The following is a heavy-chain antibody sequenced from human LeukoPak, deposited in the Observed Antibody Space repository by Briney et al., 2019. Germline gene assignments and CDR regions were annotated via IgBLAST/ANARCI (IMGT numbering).Heavy chain of an antibody. V-gene: IGHV3-23*01. D-gene: IGHD6-13*01. CDR3: AKNAAFGLLDY. Sequence: GGPLRLSCAASGFTFSNYAMSWVRQAPGKGLEWVSAISGSGGSTYYADSLKGRFTISRDNSKNTLYLQMNSLGAEDTAIYSCAKNAAFGLLDYWGQGTLVTVSS. CDR2: ISGSGGST. J-gene: IGHJ4*02. CDR1: GFTFSNYA.